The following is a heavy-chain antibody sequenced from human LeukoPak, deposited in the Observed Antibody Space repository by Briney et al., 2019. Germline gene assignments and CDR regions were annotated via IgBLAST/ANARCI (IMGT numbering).Heavy chain of an antibody. D-gene: IGHD1-26*01. J-gene: IGHJ3*02. CDR2: MNPNSGNT. CDR3: ARSGSYSTDDAFDI. CDR1: GYTFTGYY. Sequence: SVKVSCKASGYTFTGYYMHWVRQAPGQGLEWMGWMNPNSGNTGYAQKFQGRVTIARNTSISTAYMELSSLRSEDTAVYYCARSGSYSTDDAFDIWGQGTMVTVSS. V-gene: IGHV1-8*03.